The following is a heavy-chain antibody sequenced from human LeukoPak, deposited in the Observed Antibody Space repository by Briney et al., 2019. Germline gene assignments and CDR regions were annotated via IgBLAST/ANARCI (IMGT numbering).Heavy chain of an antibody. D-gene: IGHD6-19*01. CDR2: ISSSSSSI. CDR1: GFTFSSYS. V-gene: IGHV3-21*01. Sequence: GGSLRLSCAASGFTFSSYSMNWVRQAPGKGLEWVSSISSSSSSIYYADSVKGRFTISRDNAKNSLYLQMNSLRAEDTAVYYCARDPNSDRYELDYWGQGTLVTVSS. CDR3: ARDPNSDRYELDY. J-gene: IGHJ4*02.